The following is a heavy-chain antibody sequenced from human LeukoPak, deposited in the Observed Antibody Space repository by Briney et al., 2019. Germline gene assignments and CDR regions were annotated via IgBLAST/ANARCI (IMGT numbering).Heavy chain of an antibody. J-gene: IGHJ6*03. CDR3: AREISASWLYYYYMDV. V-gene: IGHV4-39*07. CDR1: GGSISSSSYY. CDR2: IYYSGST. D-gene: IGHD2-2*01. Sequence: SETLSLTCTVSGGSISSSSYYWGWIRQPPGKGLEWIGSIYYSGSTYYNPSLKSRVTISVDTSKNQFSLKLSSVTAADTAVYYCAREISASWLYYYYMDVWGKGTTVTVSS.